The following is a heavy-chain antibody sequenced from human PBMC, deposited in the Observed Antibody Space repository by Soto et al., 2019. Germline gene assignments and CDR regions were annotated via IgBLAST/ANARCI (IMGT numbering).Heavy chain of an antibody. Sequence: SVKVSCKASGGTFSSYAISWVRQAPGQGLEWMGGIIPIFGTANYAQKFQGRVTITADESTSTAYMELSSLRSEDKAVYYFASDSYYYDSSCYFYVPTLGGGRDVGG. CDR1: GGTFSSYA. CDR2: IIPIFGTA. D-gene: IGHD3-22*01. CDR3: ASDSYYYDSSCYFYVPTLGGGRDV. J-gene: IGHJ6*02. V-gene: IGHV1-69*13.